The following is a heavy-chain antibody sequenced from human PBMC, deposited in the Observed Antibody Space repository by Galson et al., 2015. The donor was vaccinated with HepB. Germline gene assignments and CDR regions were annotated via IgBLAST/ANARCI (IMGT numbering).Heavy chain of an antibody. Sequence: TLSLTCTVSGGSISSPNYYWSWVRQPPGGGLEWIGRIYGTGTTDYDPSLKSRVTISLDTSKNRFSLMLSSVTAADTAVYFCARIQTGVAGTIFDYWGPGTLVTVSS. D-gene: IGHD1/OR15-1a*01. CDR3: ARIQTGVAGTIFDY. V-gene: IGHV4-61*02. CDR2: IYGTGTT. CDR1: GGSISSPNYY. J-gene: IGHJ4*02.